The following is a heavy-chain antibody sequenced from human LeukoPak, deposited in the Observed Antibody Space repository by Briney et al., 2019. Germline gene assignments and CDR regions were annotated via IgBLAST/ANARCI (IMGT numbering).Heavy chain of an antibody. CDR3: ARRMTSVTTFDY. CDR1: GFTFSDYY. Sequence: GGSLRLSCAASGFTFSDYYMSWMRQAPGKGLEWVSYISSSSTYTNYADSVKGRFTISRDNARNSLYLQMSSLRADDTAVYYCARRMTSVTTFDYWGQGTRVTVSS. J-gene: IGHJ4*02. V-gene: IGHV3-11*03. CDR2: ISSSSTYT. D-gene: IGHD4-17*01.